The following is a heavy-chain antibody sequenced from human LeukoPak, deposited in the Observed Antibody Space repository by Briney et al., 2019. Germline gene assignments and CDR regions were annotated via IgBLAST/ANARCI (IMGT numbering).Heavy chain of an antibody. CDR3: ARDTSRALDY. Sequence: GGSLRLSCAASGFTFSSYSINWVRQAPGKGLEWVSYISSSSSTIYYADSVKGRFTISRDNAENSLYLQMNSLRAEDTAVYYCARDTSRALDYWGQGTLVTVSS. D-gene: IGHD6-13*01. J-gene: IGHJ4*02. CDR2: ISSSSSTI. CDR1: GFTFSSYS. V-gene: IGHV3-48*01.